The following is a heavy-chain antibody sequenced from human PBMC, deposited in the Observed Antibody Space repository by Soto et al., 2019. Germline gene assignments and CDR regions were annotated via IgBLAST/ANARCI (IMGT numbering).Heavy chain of an antibody. CDR2: ISYDGSNQ. Sequence: QVQLVESGGGVVQPGRSLRLSCAASGFTFSSYAMHWVRQAPGKGLEWVAVISYDGSNQYYADSVRGRFTISRDNSKNPLYLQMNSLRAEDTAVYYCARVPSSSGRAHFDYWGQGTLVTVSS. CDR3: ARVPSSSGRAHFDY. CDR1: GFTFSSYA. J-gene: IGHJ4*02. V-gene: IGHV3-30-3*01. D-gene: IGHD2-15*01.